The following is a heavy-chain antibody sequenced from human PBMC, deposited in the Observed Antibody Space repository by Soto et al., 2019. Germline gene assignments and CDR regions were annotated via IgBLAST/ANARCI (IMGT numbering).Heavy chain of an antibody. D-gene: IGHD2-2*01. CDR3: PRQPPCSSTRCYSPYYLYMDV. CDR2: IYPGDSDT. CDR1: GYSLTSYW. J-gene: IGHJ6*03. Sequence: GESLKISCKGSGYSLTSYWIGWVRQMPGKGLEWMGIIYPGDSDTRYSPSFQGQVTISADMSISTAYLQRSSLKAADTALYYCPRQPPCSSTRCYSPYYLYMDVSGKGTTVTVSS. V-gene: IGHV5-51*01.